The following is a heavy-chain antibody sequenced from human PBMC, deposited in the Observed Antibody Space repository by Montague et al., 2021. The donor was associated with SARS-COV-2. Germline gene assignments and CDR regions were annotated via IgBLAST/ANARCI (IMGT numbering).Heavy chain of an antibody. V-gene: IGHV4-34*01. J-gene: IGHJ6*02. D-gene: IGHD3-3*02. CDR2: NNYSGST. Sequence: SETLSLTCAVYGGSFSGYYRTWIRQPPGKGLEWIGENNYSGSTNYNPSLKSRVTMSVDMSKNQFSLKLRSVTAADTAVYYCARGRGLAVLFDFYYYGVDVWGQGTTVTVSS. CDR3: ARGRGLAVLFDFYYYGVDV. CDR1: GGSFSGYY.